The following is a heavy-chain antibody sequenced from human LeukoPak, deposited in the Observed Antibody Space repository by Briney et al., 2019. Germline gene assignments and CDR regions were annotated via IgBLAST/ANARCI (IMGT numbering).Heavy chain of an antibody. CDR2: ITSGENT. V-gene: IGHV3-23*01. J-gene: IGHJ5*02. D-gene: IGHD3-3*01. CDR3: ASPHYENWFDP. Sequence: PGGSLRLSCAASGFTFSNYAMNWVRQAPGKGLEWVSTITSGENTYYADSVKGRFTISRDNSKNTLYLQMNSLRAEDTAVYYCASPHYENWFDPWGQGTLVTVSS. CDR1: GFTFSNYA.